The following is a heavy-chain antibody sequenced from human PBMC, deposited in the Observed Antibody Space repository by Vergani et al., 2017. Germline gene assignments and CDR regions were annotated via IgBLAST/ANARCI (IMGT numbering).Heavy chain of an antibody. CDR3: ARERGWELHPFDY. D-gene: IGHD1-26*01. CDR2: ISSSSSYI. Sequence: EVQLVESGGGLVKPGGSLRLSCAASGFTFSSYSMNWVRQAPEKGLEWVSSISSSSSYIYYADSVKGRFTISRDNAKNSLYLQMNSLRAEDTAVYYCARERGWELHPFDYWGQGTLVTVSS. V-gene: IGHV3-21*01. J-gene: IGHJ4*02. CDR1: GFTFSSYS.